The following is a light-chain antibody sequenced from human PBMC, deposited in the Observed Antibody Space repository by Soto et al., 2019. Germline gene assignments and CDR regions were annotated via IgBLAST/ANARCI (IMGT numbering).Light chain of an antibody. CDR2: DAS. CDR3: QQYGT. V-gene: IGKV1-5*01. J-gene: IGKJ1*01. CDR1: QGISSW. Sequence: DIQVTQSPSSLSASVGDRVTITCRASQGISSWLAWYQQKPGKAPKLLIYDASTLASGVPSRFSGSGSGPEFTLTISNLQPDDFATYYCQQYGTFGQGTKVDIK.